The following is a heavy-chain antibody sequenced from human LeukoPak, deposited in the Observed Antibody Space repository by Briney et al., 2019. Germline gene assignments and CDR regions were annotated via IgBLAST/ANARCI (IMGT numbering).Heavy chain of an antibody. J-gene: IGHJ3*02. CDR3: AKAAGYSTHDAFDI. V-gene: IGHV3-9*03. CDR1: GFTFDDYA. D-gene: IGHD6-13*01. Sequence: GGSLRLSCAASGFTFDDYAMHWVRQAPGKGLEWVSGISWNSGSIGYADSVKGRFTISRDNAKNSLYLQMNSLRAEDMALYYCAKAAGYSTHDAFDIWGQGTMVTVSS. CDR2: ISWNSGSI.